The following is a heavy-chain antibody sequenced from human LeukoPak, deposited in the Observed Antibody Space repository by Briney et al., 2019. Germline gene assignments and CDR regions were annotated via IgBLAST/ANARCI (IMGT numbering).Heavy chain of an antibody. J-gene: IGHJ3*02. CDR2: FDPEDGET. CDR1: GYTLTELS. CDR3: AKDQVISGSEASDI. V-gene: IGHV1-24*01. Sequence: ASVKVSCKVSGYTLTELSMHWVRQAPGKGLEWMGGFDPEDGETIYARKFQGRVTMTEDTSTDTAYMELSSLRSEDTAVYYCAKDQVISGSEASDIWGQGTMVTVSS. D-gene: IGHD2-21*01.